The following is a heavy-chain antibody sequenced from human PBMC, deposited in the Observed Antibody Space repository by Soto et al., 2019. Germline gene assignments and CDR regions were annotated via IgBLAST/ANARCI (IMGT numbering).Heavy chain of an antibody. CDR3: ARDLTPRQEMLYALLGY. Sequence: EVQLVESGGGLVQPGGSLRLSCAASGFTFSSYSMNWVRQAPGKGLEWVSYISGSSSMIYYADSVKGRFTISRDNAKNSLYLQMNSLRAEDTAVYYCARDLTPRQEMLYALLGYWGQGTLVNVSS. V-gene: IGHV3-48*01. D-gene: IGHD2-8*01. J-gene: IGHJ4*02. CDR1: GFTFSSYS. CDR2: ISGSSSMI.